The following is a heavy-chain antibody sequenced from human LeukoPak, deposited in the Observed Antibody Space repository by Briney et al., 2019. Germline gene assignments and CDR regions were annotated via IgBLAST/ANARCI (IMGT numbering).Heavy chain of an antibody. Sequence: PSETLSLTCTVSGGSISSSSYYWGWIRQPPGKGLEWIGSIYYSGSTYYNPSLKSRVTISVDTSKNQFSLKLSSVTAADTAVYYCARHEIWSSGAQVFDPWGQGTLVTVSS. CDR1: GGSISSSSYY. CDR3: ARHEIWSSGAQVFDP. V-gene: IGHV4-39*01. D-gene: IGHD6-6*01. J-gene: IGHJ5*02. CDR2: IYYSGST.